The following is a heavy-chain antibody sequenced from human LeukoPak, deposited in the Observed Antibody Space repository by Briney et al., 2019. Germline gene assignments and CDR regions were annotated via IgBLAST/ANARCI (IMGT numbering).Heavy chain of an antibody. CDR3: ARVVVAATKPYYYDSSGYYYFDY. D-gene: IGHD3-22*01. CDR1: GYTFTSYG. Sequence: GASVKVSCKASGYTFTSYGISWVRQAPGQGLEWMGWISAYNGNTNYAQKLQGRVTMTPDTSTSTAYMELRSLRSDDTAVYYCARVVVAATKPYYYDSSGYYYFDYWSQGTLVTVSS. V-gene: IGHV1-18*01. J-gene: IGHJ4*02. CDR2: ISAYNGNT.